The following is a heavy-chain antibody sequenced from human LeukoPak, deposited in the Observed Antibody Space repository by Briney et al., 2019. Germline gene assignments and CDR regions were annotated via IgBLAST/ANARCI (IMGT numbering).Heavy chain of an antibody. Sequence: PSETLSLTCAVSGGSISSGGYSWSWIRQPPGKGLEWIGYIYHSGSTYYNPSLKSRVTISVDRSKNQFSLKLSSVTAADTAVYYCARGKDSSSWDDAFDIWGQGTMVTVSS. J-gene: IGHJ3*02. CDR3: ARGKDSSSWDDAFDI. CDR2: IYHSGST. CDR1: GGSISSGGYS. V-gene: IGHV4-30-2*01. D-gene: IGHD6-13*01.